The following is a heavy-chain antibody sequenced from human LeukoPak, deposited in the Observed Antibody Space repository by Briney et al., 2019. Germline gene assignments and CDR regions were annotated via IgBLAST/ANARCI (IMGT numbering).Heavy chain of an antibody. Sequence: SETLSLTCSVSGDSISSDYYYWRWIRQLPGKGLEWIGYVHHSGSAFYKPSLKSRVTISVAPSTRQFSLEMHSVTAADTAVYYCARDHRTGVSLHFFDYWGQGKLVTVSS. D-gene: IGHD1-1*01. V-gene: IGHV4-31*02. J-gene: IGHJ4*02. CDR3: ARDHRTGVSLHFFDY. CDR2: VHHSGSA. CDR1: GDSISSDYYY.